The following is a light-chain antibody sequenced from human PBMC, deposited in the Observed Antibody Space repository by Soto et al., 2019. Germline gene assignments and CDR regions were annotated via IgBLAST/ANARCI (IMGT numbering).Light chain of an antibody. CDR1: QSVSSSY. J-gene: IGKJ1*01. Sequence: EIVLTQSPGTLSLSPGERATLSCRASQSVSSSYLAWYQQKPGQAPRLLIYGTSSRATAIPERFSGSGSGTDLTITISRLETEDFAVYYCQQYGSSSWTFGQGTKVEIK. CDR2: GTS. V-gene: IGKV3-20*01. CDR3: QQYGSSSWT.